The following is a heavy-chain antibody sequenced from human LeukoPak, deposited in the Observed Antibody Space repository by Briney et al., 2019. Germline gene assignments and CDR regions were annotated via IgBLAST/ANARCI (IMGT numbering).Heavy chain of an antibody. J-gene: IGHJ4*02. V-gene: IGHV4-39*01. CDR1: GGSISSSSYY. CDR3: ARQDSSSSE. D-gene: IGHD6-6*01. Sequence: SETLSLTCTVSGGSISSSSYYWGWIRQPPGKGLEWIGSIYYSGSTYYNPSLKSRVTISVDTSKNQFSLKLSSVTAADTAVYYCARQDSSSSEWGQGTLVTVSS. CDR2: IYYSGST.